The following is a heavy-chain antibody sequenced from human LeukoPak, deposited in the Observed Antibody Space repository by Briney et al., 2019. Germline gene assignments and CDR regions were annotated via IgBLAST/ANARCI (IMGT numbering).Heavy chain of an antibody. CDR1: GGTFISYA. J-gene: IGHJ4*02. Sequence: SVKVSCKASGGTFISYAISWVRQAPGQGLEWMGGIIPIFGTANYAQKFQGRVTITADESTSTAYMELSSLRSEDTAVYYCARGGDGYNYVYYFDYWGQGTLVTVSS. V-gene: IGHV1-69*13. CDR2: IIPIFGTA. D-gene: IGHD5-24*01. CDR3: ARGGDGYNYVYYFDY.